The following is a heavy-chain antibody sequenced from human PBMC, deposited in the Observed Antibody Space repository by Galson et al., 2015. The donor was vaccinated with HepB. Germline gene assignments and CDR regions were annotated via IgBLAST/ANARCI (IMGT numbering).Heavy chain of an antibody. Sequence: SLRLSCAASGFTFSSYALDWVRQAPGKGLEWVAVLSSPGDNEYYADSVKSRFTISRHTSENTVYLQMHSLRVEDTAVYYCARTFYFDYWGQGTLVTVSS. J-gene: IGHJ4*02. CDR3: ARTFYFDY. V-gene: IGHV3-30*04. CDR2: LSSPGDNE. CDR1: GFTFSSYA. D-gene: IGHD3-16*01.